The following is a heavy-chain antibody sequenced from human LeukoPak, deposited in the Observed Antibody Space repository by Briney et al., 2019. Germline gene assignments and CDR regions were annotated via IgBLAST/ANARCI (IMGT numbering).Heavy chain of an antibody. CDR3: ARESGSSSVPADY. CDR2: IYTSGNT. J-gene: IGHJ4*02. V-gene: IGHV4-61*02. Sequence: SETLSLTCTVSGGSISSGSYYWNWIRQPAGKGLEWIGRIYTSGNTNYNPSLKSRVTISADTSKNQFSLKVSSVTAADTAVYYCARESGSSSVPADYWGQGTVVTVSS. CDR1: GGSISSGSYY. D-gene: IGHD6-6*01.